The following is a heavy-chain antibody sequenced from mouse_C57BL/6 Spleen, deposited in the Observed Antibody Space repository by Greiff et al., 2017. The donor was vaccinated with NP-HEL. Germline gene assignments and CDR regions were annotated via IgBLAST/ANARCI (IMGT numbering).Heavy chain of an antibody. CDR3: ARDDGYYPLYYAMDY. D-gene: IGHD2-3*01. J-gene: IGHJ4*01. Sequence: EVMLVESGPGLVKPSQTVFLTCTVTGISITTGNYRWSWIRQFPGNKLEWIGYIYYSGTITYNPSLTSRTTITRDTPKNQFLLEMNSLTAEDTATYYCARDDGYYPLYYAMDYWGQGTSVTVSS. V-gene: IGHV3-5*01. CDR2: IYYSGTI. CDR1: GISITTGNYR.